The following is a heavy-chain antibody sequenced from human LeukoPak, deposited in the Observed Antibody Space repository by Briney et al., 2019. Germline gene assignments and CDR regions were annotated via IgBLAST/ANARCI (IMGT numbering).Heavy chain of an antibody. CDR2: IKPDGREG. Sequence: RGSRRLSGVATGFTSSTYWMSWVRQVPGRGLEWVAKIKPDGREGNYMNSVKGRFTISRDNAKNSRYLQMNSLRAEDTAVYYCTGRRGDKYWGQGTLVTVSS. D-gene: IGHD3-16*01. CDR1: GFTSSTYW. CDR3: TGRRGDKY. J-gene: IGHJ4*02. V-gene: IGHV3-7*01.